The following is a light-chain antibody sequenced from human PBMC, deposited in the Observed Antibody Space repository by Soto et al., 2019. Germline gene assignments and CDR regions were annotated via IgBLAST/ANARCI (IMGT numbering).Light chain of an antibody. V-gene: IGKV3-20*01. J-gene: IGKJ1*01. CDR3: QQYGSSRT. CDR2: GAS. Sequence: EIVWTQSPGTLSLSPVERATLSCRASQSVSSSYLAWYQQKPGQAPRLLIYGASSRATGIPDRFSGSGSGTDFTLTISRLEPEDFAVYYCQQYGSSRTFGQGTKVDIK. CDR1: QSVSSSY.